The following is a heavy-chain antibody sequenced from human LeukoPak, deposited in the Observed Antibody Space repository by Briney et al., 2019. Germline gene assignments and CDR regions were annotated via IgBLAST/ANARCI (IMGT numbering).Heavy chain of an antibody. V-gene: IGHV3-74*01. Sequence: PGGSLRLSCAASGFTFSSAWMHWVRQAPGKGPVWVSRINGDGSGPIYEDAVEGRFTISRDNAKSTLYLQMNSLRAEDTAVYYCARDGSLPDYWGQGTLVTVSS. CDR2: INGDGSGP. D-gene: IGHD2-15*01. CDR3: ARDGSLPDY. CDR1: GFTFSSAW. J-gene: IGHJ4*02.